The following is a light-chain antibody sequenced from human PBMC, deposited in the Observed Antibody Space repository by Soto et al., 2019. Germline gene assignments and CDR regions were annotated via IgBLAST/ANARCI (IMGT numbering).Light chain of an antibody. CDR3: QQYGSSPWT. CDR1: QSVSSSY. J-gene: IGKJ1*01. CDR2: GAS. Sequence: EIVLTQSPGTLSLSPGERATLSCRASQSVSSSYLAWYQQKPGQAPRLLIYGASSRATGIPDRFSGSGSGTDFTLTISRREPEDVAVYYGQQYGSSPWTFGQGTKVEIK. V-gene: IGKV3-20*01.